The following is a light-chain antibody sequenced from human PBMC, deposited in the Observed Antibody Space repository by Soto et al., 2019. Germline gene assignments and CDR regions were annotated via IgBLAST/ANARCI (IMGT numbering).Light chain of an antibody. V-gene: IGLV2-14*01. CDR3: SSYKSSSTPDV. CDR1: SSDIGAYDY. Sequence: QSALTQPASVSGSPGQSITISCTGSSSDIGAYDYVSWYQQRPVKAPKLMIFDVTNRPSGVSDRFSGSKSGNTASLTISGLQTEDEADYYCSSYKSSSTPDVFGTGTKLTVL. CDR2: DVT. J-gene: IGLJ1*01.